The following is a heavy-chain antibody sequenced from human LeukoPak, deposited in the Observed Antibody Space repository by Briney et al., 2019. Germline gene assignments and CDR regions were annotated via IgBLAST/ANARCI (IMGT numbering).Heavy chain of an antibody. D-gene: IGHD5-12*01. J-gene: IGHJ4*02. V-gene: IGHV3-23*01. CDR3: AKAIVATIEPDY. CDR2: ISGSGDST. CDR1: GFTFSDYY. Sequence: GGSLRLSCAASGFTFSDYYMSWIRQAPGKGLEWVSAISGSGDSTYYADSVKGRFTISRDNSKNTLYLQMNSLRAEDTAVYYCAKAIVATIEPDYWGQGTLVTVSS.